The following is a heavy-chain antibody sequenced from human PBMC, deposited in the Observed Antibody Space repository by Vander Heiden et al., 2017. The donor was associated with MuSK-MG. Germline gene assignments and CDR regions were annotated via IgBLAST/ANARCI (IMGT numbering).Heavy chain of an antibody. CDR3: TNAEYYYYSYIDV. V-gene: IGHV3-15*01. CDR2: IKSKTDGGTI. J-gene: IGHJ6*03. CDR1: GFTFTHAW. Sequence: ELQLVQSGGGLVKPGGSRTPSCAASGFTFTHAWMTWVRQAPGKGLEWLGRIKSKTDGGTIDYAAPVKGRFSISRDDSKSMLYLQMNSLKAEDTGVYYCTNAEYYYYSYIDVWGKGATLTVSS.